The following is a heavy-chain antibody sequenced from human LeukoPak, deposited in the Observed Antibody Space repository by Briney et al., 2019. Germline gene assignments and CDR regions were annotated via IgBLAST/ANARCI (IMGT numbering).Heavy chain of an antibody. CDR1: AYTFTSYY. J-gene: IGHJ6*02. CDR3: ARTLAAGEGGDCSGGSCYSYYYYYGMDV. V-gene: IGHV1-46*01. D-gene: IGHD2-15*01. CDR2: INPSGGST. Sequence: GASVTVSCKASAYTFTSYYMHWVRQPPGQGLEWMGIINPSGGSTTYVQTFQGRVTMTRDTSTSTVYMELSSLRSEDTAVYYCARTLAAGEGGDCSGGSCYSYYYYYGMDVWGQGTTVTVSS.